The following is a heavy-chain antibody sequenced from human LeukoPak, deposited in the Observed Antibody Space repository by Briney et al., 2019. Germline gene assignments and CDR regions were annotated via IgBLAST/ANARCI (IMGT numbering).Heavy chain of an antibody. CDR1: RGSISRSRDY. CDR2: ISYSGCT. D-gene: IGHD3-9*01. CDR3: ATEYDMRYGMDV. Sequence: PETLSLTRTLPRGSISRSRDYWGWIRQPPGKGLEWIGSISYSGCTPYNPSLKSRVTISVDTSKKQVSLKVTSVTAADTAVYKWATEYDMRYGMDVWGQGTTVTVSS. V-gene: IGHV4-39*01. J-gene: IGHJ6*02.